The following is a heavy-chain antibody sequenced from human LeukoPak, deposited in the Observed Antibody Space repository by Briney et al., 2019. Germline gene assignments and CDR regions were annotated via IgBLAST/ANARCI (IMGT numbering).Heavy chain of an antibody. J-gene: IGHJ4*02. CDR3: ARVDSMVRGIIAY. CDR1: GFIFDNFG. CDR2: ISASGHST. Sequence: GGSLRLSCAASGFIFDNFGMTWVRQAAGKGLEWVSRISASGHSTTYADSVKGRITISRDNSKNTLFLQVHSLRDDDTAVYYCARVDSMVRGIIAYWGQGTLVTVSS. V-gene: IGHV3-23*01. D-gene: IGHD3-10*01.